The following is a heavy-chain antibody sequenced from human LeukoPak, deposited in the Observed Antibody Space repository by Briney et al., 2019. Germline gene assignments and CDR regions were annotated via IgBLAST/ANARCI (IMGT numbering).Heavy chain of an antibody. CDR3: ARGPYYDFWSGYSFYYFDY. CDR1: GGSFSGYY. CDR2: INHSGSA. D-gene: IGHD3-3*01. V-gene: IGHV4-34*01. Sequence: SETLSLTCAVYGGSFSGYYWSWIRQPPGKGLEWIGEINHSGSANCNPSLKSRVTISVDTSKNQFSLKLSSVTAADTAVYYCARGPYYDFWSGYSFYYFDYWGQGTLVTVSS. J-gene: IGHJ4*02.